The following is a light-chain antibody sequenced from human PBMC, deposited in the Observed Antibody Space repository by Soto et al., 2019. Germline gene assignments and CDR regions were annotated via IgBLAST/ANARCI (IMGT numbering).Light chain of an antibody. J-gene: IGLJ1*01. V-gene: IGLV2-14*01. CDR2: EVS. CDR1: SSDVGGYNY. CDR3: SSYTSSSTLV. Sequence: QSVLTQPASVSGSPGQSITISCIGTSSDVGGYNYVSWNQQHPGKAPKLMIYEVSNRPSGVSNRFSGSKSGNTASLTISGLQAEDEADYYCSSYTSSSTLVFGTGTKLTVL.